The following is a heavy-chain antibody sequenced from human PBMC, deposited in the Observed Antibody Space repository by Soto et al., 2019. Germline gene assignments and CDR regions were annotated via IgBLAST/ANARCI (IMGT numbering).Heavy chain of an antibody. Sequence: ASETLSLTCRVSGGSLSGATYSWNWIRQTPGKGLEWIGYIFPSGTTYYNPSLRSRVTISIDVSKNQFSLSLRSLTAADTAVYYCARSREFDYWSQGTLVTVSS. J-gene: IGHJ4*02. CDR1: GGSLSGATYS. CDR2: IFPSGTT. CDR3: ARSREFDY. V-gene: IGHV4-30-2*01.